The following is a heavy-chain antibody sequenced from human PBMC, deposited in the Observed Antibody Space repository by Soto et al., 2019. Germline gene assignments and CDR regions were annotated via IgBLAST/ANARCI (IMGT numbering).Heavy chain of an antibody. D-gene: IGHD3-10*01. J-gene: IGHJ4*02. Sequence: SETLSLTCAVSGGSISSGGYSWSWIRQPPGKGLEWIGYIYHSGSTYYNPSLKSRVTISVDRSKNQFPLKLSSVTAADTAVYYCARLVTQLLDYWGQGTLVTVSS. CDR1: GGSISSGGYS. CDR3: ARLVTQLLDY. V-gene: IGHV4-30-2*01. CDR2: IYHSGST.